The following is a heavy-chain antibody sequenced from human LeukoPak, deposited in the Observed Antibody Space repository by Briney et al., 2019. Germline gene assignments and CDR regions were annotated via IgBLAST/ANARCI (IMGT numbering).Heavy chain of an antibody. CDR2: IYYSGST. J-gene: IGHJ4*02. D-gene: IGHD3-22*01. V-gene: IGHV4-59*13. CDR1: GGSISSYY. Sequence: PSEPLSLTCTVSGGSISSYYWSCLRQPPGKGLEWIGYIYYSGSTNSNPSLKSRVTISVDTSTNQFSLKLSSVTAADTAVYYCARTYYDSSGYHDYWGQGTLVTVSS. CDR3: ARTYYDSSGYHDY.